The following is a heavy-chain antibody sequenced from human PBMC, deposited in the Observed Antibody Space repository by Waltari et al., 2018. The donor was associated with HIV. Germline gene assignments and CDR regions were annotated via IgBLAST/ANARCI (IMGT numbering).Heavy chain of an antibody. CDR3: ARLNTAMVYFDY. CDR1: GGSISSYY. V-gene: IGHV4-59*01. J-gene: IGHJ4*02. Sequence: QVQLQESGPGLVKPSETLSLTCTVSGGSISSYYWSWIRQPPGKGLEWIGYIYYSGSTNYNPSLKSRVTISVDTSKNQFSLKLSSVTAADTAVYYCARLNTAMVYFDYWGQGTLVTVSS. CDR2: IYYSGST. D-gene: IGHD5-18*01.